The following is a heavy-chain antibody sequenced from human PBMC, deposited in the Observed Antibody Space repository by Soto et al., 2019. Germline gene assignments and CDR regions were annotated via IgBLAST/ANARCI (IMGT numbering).Heavy chain of an antibody. V-gene: IGHV1-3*01. CDR2: INAGNGNT. D-gene: IGHD2-21*02. CDR3: ARSILVVTALDY. CDR1: GYTFTSYA. Sequence: GASVKVSCKASGYTFTSYAMHWVRQAPGQRLEWMRWINAGNGNTKYSQKFQGRVTITRDTSASTAYMELSSLRSEDTAVYYCARSILVVTALDYWGQGTLVTVSS. J-gene: IGHJ4*02.